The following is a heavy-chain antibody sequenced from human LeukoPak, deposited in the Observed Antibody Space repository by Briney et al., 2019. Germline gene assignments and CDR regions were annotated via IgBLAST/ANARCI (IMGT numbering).Heavy chain of an antibody. V-gene: IGHV3-53*01. CDR1: GFIVSSNY. CDR2: ISSGGNT. D-gene: IGHD3-22*01. CDR3: AREVRGYHLDY. Sequence: GGSLRLSCAASGFIVSSNYMSWVRQAPGKGLEWVSAISSGGNTYYADSVKGRFTISRDNSKNTVFLQMNSLRAEDTAVYYCAREVRGYHLDYWGQGTLVTVSS. J-gene: IGHJ4*02.